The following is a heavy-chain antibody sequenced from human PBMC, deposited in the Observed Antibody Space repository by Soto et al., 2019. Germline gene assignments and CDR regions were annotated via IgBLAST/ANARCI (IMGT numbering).Heavy chain of an antibody. Sequence: EVQLLDSGGGLVQPGGSLRLSCAASGFTFSGYALTWVRQAPGKGLEWVSAISGGGDATFYADSVKGRFTISRDNSKNTLYLQMNTLRAEDTAVYYCARKVSGSTGRPDLWYFDLWGRGTLVTLSS. J-gene: IGHJ2*01. D-gene: IGHD3-10*01. CDR3: ARKVSGSTGRPDLWYFDL. CDR2: ISGGGDAT. CDR1: GFTFSGYA. V-gene: IGHV3-23*01.